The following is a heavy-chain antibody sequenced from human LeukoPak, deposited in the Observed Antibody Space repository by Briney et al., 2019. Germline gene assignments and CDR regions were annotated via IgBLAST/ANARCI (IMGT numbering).Heavy chain of an antibody. Sequence: GGSLRLSCAASGFTFSNYAMNWVRQAPGTGLEWVSTIGGSGGHTYYPESEKGRFTISRDNSKNTLYLQMNSLRAEDTAVYYCARDMGSTSGATPGYWGQGTLVTVSS. CDR3: ARDMGSTSGATPGY. CDR2: IGGSGGHT. V-gene: IGHV3-23*01. CDR1: GFTFSNYA. D-gene: IGHD6-19*01. J-gene: IGHJ4*02.